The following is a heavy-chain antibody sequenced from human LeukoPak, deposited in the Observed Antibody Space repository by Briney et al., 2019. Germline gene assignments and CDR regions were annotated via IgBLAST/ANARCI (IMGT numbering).Heavy chain of an antibody. J-gene: IGHJ4*02. CDR2: IWYDGSNK. D-gene: IGHD6-13*01. V-gene: IGHV3-33*01. CDR3: ARSPSLCSSSWFDY. Sequence: GRSLRLSCAASGFTFSSYGMHWVRQAPGKGLEWVAVIWYDGSNKYYADSVKGRFTISRDNSKNTLYLQMNSLRAEDTAVYYCARSPSLCSSSWFDYWGQGTLVTVSS. CDR1: GFTFSSYG.